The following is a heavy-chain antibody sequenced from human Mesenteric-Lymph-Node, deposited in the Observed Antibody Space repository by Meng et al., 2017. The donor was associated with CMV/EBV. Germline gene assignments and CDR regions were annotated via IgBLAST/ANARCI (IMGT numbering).Heavy chain of an antibody. J-gene: IGHJ4*02. CDR1: GFTFSSYS. Sequence: GESLKISCAASGFTFSSYSMNWVRQAPGKGLEWVSSISSSSSYIYYADSVKGRFTISRDNAKNSLYLQMNSLRAEDTAVYYCAGGDCTTTSCYTGDYWGQGTLVTVSS. V-gene: IGHV3-21*01. CDR3: AGGDCTTTSCYTGDY. CDR2: ISSSSSYI. D-gene: IGHD2-2*02.